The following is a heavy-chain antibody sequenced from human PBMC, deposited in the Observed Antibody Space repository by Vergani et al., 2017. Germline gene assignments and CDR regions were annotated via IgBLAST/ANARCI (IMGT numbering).Heavy chain of an antibody. J-gene: IGHJ6*02. CDR1: GYSFTSYW. CDR3: ARQRGGGLVVVAATPWYYYYGMDV. CDR2: IYPGDSDT. D-gene: IGHD2-15*01. Sequence: EVQLVQSGAEVKKPGESLKISCKGSGYSFTSYWIGWVRQMPGKGLEWMGIIYPGDSDTRYSPSFQGQVTISADKSISTAYLRWSSLKASDTAMYYCARQRGGGLVVVAATPWYYYYGMDVWGQGTTVTVSS. V-gene: IGHV5-51*01.